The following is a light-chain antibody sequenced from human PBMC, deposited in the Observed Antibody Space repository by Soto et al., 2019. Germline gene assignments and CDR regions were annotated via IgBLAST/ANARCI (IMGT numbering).Light chain of an antibody. J-gene: IGLJ1*01. Sequence: QSVLTQPPSVSGASGHRVTISCTGSSSNIGAGYDVHWYQQLPGTAPKLLIYDNNNRPSGVPDRFSGSKSGTSASLAITGLQAEDETDYYCQSYDSSLSGYVFGTGTKVTVL. V-gene: IGLV1-40*01. CDR1: SSNIGAGYD. CDR3: QSYDSSLSGYV. CDR2: DNN.